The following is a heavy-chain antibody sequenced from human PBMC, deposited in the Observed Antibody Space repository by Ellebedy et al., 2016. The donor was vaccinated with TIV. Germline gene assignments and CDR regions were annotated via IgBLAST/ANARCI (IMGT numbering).Heavy chain of an antibody. CDR3: ARVSDCVSRSCYDFDY. J-gene: IGHJ4*02. D-gene: IGHD2-2*01. CDR1: GGSFSIYY. Sequence: SETLSLXXTVSGGSFSIYYWSWIRQPAGKGLEWIGRIHSSGSTNYNPSLKTRVTLSVDTSKNQFSLKLSSVTAADTAVYYCARVSDCVSRSCYDFDYWGQGTLVTVSS. V-gene: IGHV4-4*07. CDR2: IHSSGST.